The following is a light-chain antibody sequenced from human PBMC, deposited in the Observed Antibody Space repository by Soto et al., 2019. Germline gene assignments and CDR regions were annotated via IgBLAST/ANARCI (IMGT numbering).Light chain of an antibody. Sequence: DLQLTQSPSNLSSYVGARVTITCRASAGLNSRLAWYQQQPGKAPKVLIYDASKLQTGVPSRFSGRGYGKDFTLTISSLQPDDRGTDDCQQLYDLPITFGQGTRLEIK. CDR3: QQLYDLPIT. CDR2: DAS. J-gene: IGKJ5*01. CDR1: AGLNSR. V-gene: IGKV1-5*01.